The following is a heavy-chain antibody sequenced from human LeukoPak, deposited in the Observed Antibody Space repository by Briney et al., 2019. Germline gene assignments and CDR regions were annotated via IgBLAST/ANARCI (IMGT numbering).Heavy chain of an antibody. Sequence: ASVKVSCKASGYTFTGYYMNWVRQAPGQGLEWMGWINPNSGDTNYAQKFQGRVTMTRDTSISTAYMELSRLRSDDTAVYYCAREFVLVPAATYYYYYYMDVWGKGTTVTVSS. CDR3: AREFVLVPAATYYYYYYMDV. D-gene: IGHD2-2*01. CDR1: GYTFTGYY. V-gene: IGHV1-2*02. J-gene: IGHJ6*03. CDR2: INPNSGDT.